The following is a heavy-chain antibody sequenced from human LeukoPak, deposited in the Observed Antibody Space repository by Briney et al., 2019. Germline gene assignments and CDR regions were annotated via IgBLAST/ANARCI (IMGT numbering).Heavy chain of an antibody. Sequence: ASVKVSCKASGYTFTSYGISWVRQAPGQGLEWMGWISAYNGNTNYAQKLQGRVTMTTDTSTSTAYMELRSLRSDDTAVYYCASREYGDYKMFSGRVVTDYYYGMDVWGQGTTVTVSS. J-gene: IGHJ6*02. CDR1: GYTFTSYG. CDR3: ASREYGDYKMFSGRVVTDYYYGMDV. D-gene: IGHD4-17*01. CDR2: ISAYNGNT. V-gene: IGHV1-18*01.